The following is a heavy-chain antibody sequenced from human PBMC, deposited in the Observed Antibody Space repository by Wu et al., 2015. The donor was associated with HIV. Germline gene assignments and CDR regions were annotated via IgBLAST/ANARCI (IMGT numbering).Heavy chain of an antibody. CDR1: WVLQWLP. D-gene: IGHD2-15*01. J-gene: IGHJ6*03. V-gene: IGHV4-34*01. Sequence: QVQLQQWGAGLLKPSETPVPHLRCPWWVLQWLPLELDPPVPREGARSGLGEINHSGIANYNPSLKSRVTISLDTSKDQLSLKLSSVTAADTAMYYCARYQYHLLRRHDYLDVWGKGSAVTVS. CDR2: INHSGIA. CDR3: ARYQYHLLRRHDYLDV.